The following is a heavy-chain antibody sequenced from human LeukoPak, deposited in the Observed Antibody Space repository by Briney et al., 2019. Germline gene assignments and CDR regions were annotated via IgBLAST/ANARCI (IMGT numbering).Heavy chain of an antibody. D-gene: IGHD6-13*01. J-gene: IGHJ6*03. CDR3: AMRYSSSWYWTNYYYMDV. Sequence: SETLSLTCTVSGGSVSSGSYYWSWIRQPPGKGLEWIGEINHSGSTNYNPSLKSRVTISVDTSKNQFSLKLSSVTAADTAVYYCAMRYSSSWYWTNYYYMDVWGKGTTVAVSS. CDR1: GGSVSSGSYY. CDR2: INHSGST. V-gene: IGHV4-39*07.